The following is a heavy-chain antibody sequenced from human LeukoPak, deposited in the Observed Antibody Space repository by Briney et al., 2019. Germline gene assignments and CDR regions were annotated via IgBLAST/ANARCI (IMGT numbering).Heavy chain of an antibody. Sequence: PSETLSLACTVSGGSISSYYWSWIRQSPGKGLECIGYIHYTGSTNYNPSLKSRVTISVETSKNQFSLKLKSVTAADTAVYYCARGGYYGSGNDFRFDPWGQGTLVTVSS. CDR1: GGSISSYY. D-gene: IGHD3-10*01. V-gene: IGHV4-59*01. CDR3: ARGGYYGSGNDFRFDP. J-gene: IGHJ5*02. CDR2: IHYTGST.